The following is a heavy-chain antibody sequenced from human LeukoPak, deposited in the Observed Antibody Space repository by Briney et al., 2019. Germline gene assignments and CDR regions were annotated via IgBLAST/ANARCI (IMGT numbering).Heavy chain of an antibody. J-gene: IGHJ4*02. D-gene: IGHD3-10*01. CDR1: GFTFSSYA. V-gene: IGHV3-23*01. CDR3: ATGGVLLWFGGNDY. Sequence: PGGSLRLSCAASGFTFSSYAMSWVRQAPVKGLEWVSAVSGSGGSTYYADSVKGRFTISRDNSKNTLYLQMNRLRAKDTAVYYLATGGVLLWFGGNDYWGQGTLVTVSS. CDR2: VSGSGGST.